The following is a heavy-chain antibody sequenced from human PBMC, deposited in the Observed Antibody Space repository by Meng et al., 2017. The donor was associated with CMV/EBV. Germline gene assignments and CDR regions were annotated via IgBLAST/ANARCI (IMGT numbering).Heavy chain of an antibody. CDR2: ISGSGGST. D-gene: IGHD3-3*01. CDR3: ARGGPTYYDFWSGYYPYGMDV. CDR1: GFTFSSYA. Sequence: GGSLRLSCAASGFTFSSYAMSWVRQAPGKGLEWVSAISGSGGSTYYADSVKGRFTISRDNSKNTLYLQMNSLRAEDTAVYYCARGGPTYYDFWSGYYPYGMDVWGQGTTVTVSS. J-gene: IGHJ6*02. V-gene: IGHV3-23*01.